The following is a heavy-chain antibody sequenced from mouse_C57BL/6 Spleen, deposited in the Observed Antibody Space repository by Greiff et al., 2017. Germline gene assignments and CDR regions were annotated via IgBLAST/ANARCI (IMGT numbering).Heavy chain of an antibody. Sequence: EVKVEESGGGLVKPGGSLKLSCAASGFTFSSYAMSWVRQTPEKRLEWVATISDGGSYTYYPDNVKGRFTISRDNAKNNLYLQMSHLKSEDTAMYYCARVSYYSNYGFNYAMDYWGQGTSVTVSS. CDR3: ARVSYYSNYGFNYAMDY. CDR1: GFTFSSYA. CDR2: ISDGGSYT. V-gene: IGHV5-4*03. J-gene: IGHJ4*01. D-gene: IGHD2-5*01.